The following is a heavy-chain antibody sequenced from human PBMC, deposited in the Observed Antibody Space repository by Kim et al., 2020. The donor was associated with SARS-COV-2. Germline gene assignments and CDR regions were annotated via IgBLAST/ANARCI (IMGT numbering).Heavy chain of an antibody. D-gene: IGHD2-8*02. CDR3: ASSPRAYWSHWFDP. V-gene: IGHV4-34*01. J-gene: IGHJ5*02. CDR2: INHSGST. CDR1: GGSFSGYY. Sequence: SETLSLTCAVYGGSFSGYYWSWIRQPPGKGLEWIGEINHSGSTNYNPSLKSRVTISVDTSKNQFSLKLSSVTAADTAVFYCASSPRAYWSHWFDPWGQGTLVTVSS.